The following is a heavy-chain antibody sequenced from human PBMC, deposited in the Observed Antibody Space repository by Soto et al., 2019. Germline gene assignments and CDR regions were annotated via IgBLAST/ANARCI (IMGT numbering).Heavy chain of an antibody. D-gene: IGHD6-6*01. CDR2: ISGSGGST. CDR1: GFTFSSYA. CDR3: AKDSRDSSSSARRFYY. Sequence: GGSLRLSCAASGFTFSSYAMSWVRQAPGKGLEWVSAISGSGGSTYYADSVKGRFTISRDNSKNTLYLQMNSLRAEDPSVYYCAKDSRDSSSSARRFYYWGQGTLVTVSS. V-gene: IGHV3-23*01. J-gene: IGHJ4*02.